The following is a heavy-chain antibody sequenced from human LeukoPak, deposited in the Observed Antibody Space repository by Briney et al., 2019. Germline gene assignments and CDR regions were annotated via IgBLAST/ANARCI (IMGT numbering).Heavy chain of an antibody. J-gene: IGHJ6*03. CDR1: GFTFSSYG. V-gene: IGHV3-48*04. Sequence: GGSLRLSCAASGFTFSSYGMSWVRQAPGKGLEWVSYISSSGSTIYYADSVKGRFTISRDNAKNSLYLQMNSLRAEDTALYYCARLPKEQGYYYYMDVWGKGTTVTVSS. CDR2: ISSSGSTI. D-gene: IGHD1-26*01. CDR3: ARLPKEQGYYYYMDV.